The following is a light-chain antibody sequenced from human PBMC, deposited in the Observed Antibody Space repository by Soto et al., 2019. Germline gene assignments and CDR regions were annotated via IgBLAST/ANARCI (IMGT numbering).Light chain of an antibody. CDR3: QQYGRSLT. CDR1: QSVSSSY. CDR2: GAS. J-gene: IGKJ1*01. V-gene: IGKV3-20*01. Sequence: EIVLTQSPGTLSLSPGERATLSCRASQSVSSSYLAWYQQKPGQAPRLLIYGASIRATGIPDRFSGGGSGTDFTLSISKLEPEDFAVYYCQQYGRSLTFGQGTKVDIK.